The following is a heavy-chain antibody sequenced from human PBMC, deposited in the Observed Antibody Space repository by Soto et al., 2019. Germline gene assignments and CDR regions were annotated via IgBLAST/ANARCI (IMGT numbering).Heavy chain of an antibody. Sequence: GGSLRLSCVASAFSSHHHAIHWVRQGPGKGLEWVSGIHWNNGATGYADSVKGRFTIFKDNVKNSVYLQMNSLRTDDTAFYYCTEDILPGGADVWGQGTTVTV. CDR3: TEDILPGGADV. V-gene: IGHV3-9*02. D-gene: IGHD3-16*01. CDR2: IHWNNGAT. CDR1: AFSSHHHA. J-gene: IGHJ6*02.